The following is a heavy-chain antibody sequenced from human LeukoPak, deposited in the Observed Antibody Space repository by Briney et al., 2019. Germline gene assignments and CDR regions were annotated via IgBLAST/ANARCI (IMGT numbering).Heavy chain of an antibody. CDR1: GGSISRYY. J-gene: IGHJ4*02. Sequence: SETLSLTCTVSGGSISRYYWSWIRQPPGKGLEWIGYIYYSGSTNYNPSLKSRVTISVDTSKNQFSLKLSSVTAADTAVYYCASITVDTAMVYFDYWGQGTLVTVSS. V-gene: IGHV4-59*08. D-gene: IGHD5-18*01. CDR3: ASITVDTAMVYFDY. CDR2: IYYSGST.